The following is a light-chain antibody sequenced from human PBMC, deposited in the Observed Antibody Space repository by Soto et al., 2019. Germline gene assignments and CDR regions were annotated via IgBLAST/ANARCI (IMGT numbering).Light chain of an antibody. V-gene: IGKV3-20*01. CDR2: RAS. CDR1: QSVSSIY. J-gene: IGKJ2*01. Sequence: EIVLTQSPGTLSLSPGERATLSCRASQSVSSIYLAWYPQKPGQAPMLLIYRASSRATGIPDRFSGSGSGTDFTITIGRLEPEDFAVYYCQQYGGSPPYTFGQGTKLEIK. CDR3: QQYGGSPPYT.